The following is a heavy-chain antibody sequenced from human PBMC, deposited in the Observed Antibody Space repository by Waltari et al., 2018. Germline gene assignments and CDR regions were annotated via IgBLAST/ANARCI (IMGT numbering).Heavy chain of an antibody. J-gene: IGHJ3*01. V-gene: IGHV7-4-1*02. CDR1: GHIFTRDP. Sequence: QVQMVQSGSELKKPGASVKVSCKTSGHIFTRDPMNWVRQAPGQGLEWMGWITTKTASPTYAKGFTGRFVFSLDTSVTTAYLQITSLEAEDTAVYYCARSSDLGYCSGGKCYYAFDVWGQGTKVTVSS. D-gene: IGHD2-15*01. CDR3: ARSSDLGYCSGGKCYYAFDV. CDR2: ITTKTASP.